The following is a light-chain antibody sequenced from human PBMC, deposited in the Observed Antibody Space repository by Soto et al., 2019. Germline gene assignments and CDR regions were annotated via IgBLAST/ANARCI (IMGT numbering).Light chain of an antibody. CDR2: GNN. Sequence: QSVLTQPPSVSGAXXXRVXXXXXGXXXXXXAGYDVHSAPPLPGTAPKLLIYGNNNRPSGVPDRFSGSKSGTSASLAITGLQAEDEADYYCLSYDSSLSGSRVFGGGTKLTVL. CDR1: XXXXXAGYD. V-gene: IGLV1-40*01. CDR3: LSYDSSLSGSRV. J-gene: IGLJ2*01.